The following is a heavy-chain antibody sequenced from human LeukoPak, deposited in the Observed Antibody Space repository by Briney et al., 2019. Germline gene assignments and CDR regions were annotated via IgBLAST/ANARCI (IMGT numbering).Heavy chain of an antibody. CDR3: ARGPVRDYSNY. V-gene: IGHV4-31*03. J-gene: IGHJ4*02. Sequence: PSETLSLTCTVSGVSISSGVYYWSWIRQHPGKGLEWIGYIYYSGSTYYNPSLKSRLTISLDTSNNQFSLKLSSVTAADTAVYYCARGPVRDYSNYWGQGTLVTVSS. D-gene: IGHD4-11*01. CDR2: IYYSGST. CDR1: GVSISSGVYY.